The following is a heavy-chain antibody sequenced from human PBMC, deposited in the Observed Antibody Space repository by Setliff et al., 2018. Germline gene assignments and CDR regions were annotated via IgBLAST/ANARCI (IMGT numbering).Heavy chain of an antibody. CDR3: AKMFGDYSSRRYGVGEDY. Sequence: TGGSLRLSCASSGFTFGGSAMSWVRQAPGKGLEWVSSILGSGDSTYYADSVKGRFTISRDNSKNTLYLQMDSLRAEDTAVYYCAKMFGDYSSRRYGVGEDYWGQGTLVTVSS. CDR2: ILGSGDST. J-gene: IGHJ4*02. D-gene: IGHD6-13*01. V-gene: IGHV3-23*01. CDR1: GFTFGGSA.